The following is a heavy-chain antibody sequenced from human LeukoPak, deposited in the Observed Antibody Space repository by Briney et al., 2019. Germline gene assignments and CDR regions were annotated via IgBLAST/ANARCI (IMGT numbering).Heavy chain of an antibody. CDR1: GYTFTSYG. D-gene: IGHD6-19*01. V-gene: IGHV1-18*01. Sequence: ASVTVSCQASGYTFTSYGISWVRQAPGQGLAWMGWINAYHSNTNYAHKPQGRGTMTSETSTNTAYMELRSLRSDDTAVYYCARDLNGERWQWLTGRSDDFYIWGQVTMVSFSS. CDR2: INAYHSNT. CDR3: ARDLNGERWQWLTGRSDDFYI. J-gene: IGHJ3*02.